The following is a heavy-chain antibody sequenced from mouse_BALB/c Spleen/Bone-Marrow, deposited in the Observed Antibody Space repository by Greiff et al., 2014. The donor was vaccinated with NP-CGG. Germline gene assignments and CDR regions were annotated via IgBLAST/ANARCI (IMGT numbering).Heavy chain of an antibody. D-gene: IGHD2-10*02. Sequence: VHLVESGAELAKPGASVKMSCKASGYTFTSYWMHWVKQRPGQGLEWIGYTNPSTGYTEYNQKFKDKATLTADKSSSTAYMQLSSLTSEDSAVYYCASGLEGFAYWGQGTLVTVSA. CDR1: GYTFTSYW. CDR2: TNPSTGYT. J-gene: IGHJ3*01. V-gene: IGHV1-7*01. CDR3: ASGLEGFAY.